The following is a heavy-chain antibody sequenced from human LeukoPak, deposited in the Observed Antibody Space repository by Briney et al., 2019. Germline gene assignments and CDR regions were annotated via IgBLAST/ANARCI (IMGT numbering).Heavy chain of an antibody. CDR1: GGTFNSYA. Sequence: SVKVSCKASGGTFNSYAISWVRQAPGQGLEWMGGIIPIFGTANYAQKFQGRVTITADESTSTAYMELSSLRSEDTAVYYCARGGDYYDSSGYYLPGLDYWGQGTLVTVSS. D-gene: IGHD3-22*01. J-gene: IGHJ4*02. CDR3: ARGGDYYDSSGYYLPGLDY. V-gene: IGHV1-69*13. CDR2: IIPIFGTA.